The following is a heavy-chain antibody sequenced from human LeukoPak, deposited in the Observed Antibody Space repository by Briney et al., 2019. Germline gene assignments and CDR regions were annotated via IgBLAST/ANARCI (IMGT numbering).Heavy chain of an antibody. CDR1: GFTFSSYA. CDR3: AAPAGTNY. V-gene: IGHV3-30*04. J-gene: IGHJ4*02. D-gene: IGHD6-13*01. Sequence: PGRSLRLSCAASGFTFSSYAMHWVRQAPGKGLEWVAVISYDGSNKYYADSVKGRFTISRDNYKNTLYLQMNSLRAEDTAVYYCAAPAGTNYWGQGTLVTVSS. CDR2: ISYDGSNK.